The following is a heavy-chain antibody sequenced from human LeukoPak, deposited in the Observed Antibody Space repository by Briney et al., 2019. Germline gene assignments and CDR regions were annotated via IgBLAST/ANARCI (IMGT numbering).Heavy chain of an antibody. Sequence: SETLSLTCAVYGGSFSGFYWSWIRQPPGKGLEWIGEIHHSGSTNCNPSLKSRVTISVDTSKNQFSLKLSSVTAADTAVYYCARMREIAATGISGGDYWGQGTLVTVSS. D-gene: IGHD6-13*01. CDR1: GGSFSGFY. J-gene: IGHJ4*02. CDR2: IHHSGST. V-gene: IGHV4-34*01. CDR3: ARMREIAATGISGGDY.